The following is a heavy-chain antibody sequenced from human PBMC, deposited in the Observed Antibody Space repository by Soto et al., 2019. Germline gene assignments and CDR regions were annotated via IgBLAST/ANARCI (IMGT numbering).Heavy chain of an antibody. J-gene: IGHJ3*01. CDR3: ARGVVIPTIDAFDL. V-gene: IGHV4-4*07. Sequence: LSLTCNVSGGSLSGYYWSWIRQPAGKGLEWIGRIYFSGDTHYNPSLKSRVTMSIDSSKNQFSLRLTSVTAADTAVYSCARGVVIPTIDAFDLWGQGTLVTVSS. D-gene: IGHD3-22*01. CDR2: IYFSGDT. CDR1: GGSLSGYY.